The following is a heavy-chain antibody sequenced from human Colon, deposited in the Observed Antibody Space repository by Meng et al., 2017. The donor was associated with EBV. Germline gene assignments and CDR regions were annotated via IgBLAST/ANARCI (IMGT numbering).Heavy chain of an antibody. CDR3: ARDLGGPRDY. CDR2: ISKMGDGI. D-gene: IGHD6-25*01. J-gene: IGHJ4*02. CDR1: GFNFNDYY. Sequence: VGSGGGFVKPGGSLSPFCAASGFNFNDYYMTWIRQAPGKGLEWVAFISKMGDGISYAESVRGRFTISRDSATHSLYLQMNSLRAEDTAVYYCARDLGGPRDYWGQGTLVTVSS. V-gene: IGHV3-11*01.